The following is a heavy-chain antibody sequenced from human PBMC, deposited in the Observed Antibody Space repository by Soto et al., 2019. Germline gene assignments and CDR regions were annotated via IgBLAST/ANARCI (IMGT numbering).Heavy chain of an antibody. J-gene: IGHJ6*02. CDR2: ISPSSGYI. V-gene: IGHV3-21*01. CDR1: GFTFSIYT. D-gene: IGHD2-2*01. CDR3: AGGHIVLLPPASSAYYYGLDV. Sequence: EVQLVESGGGLVKPGGSLRLSCAASGFTFSIYTMNWVRQAPGKGLEWVSSISPSSGYIDYADSLKGRFTISRDNTKNSLYLQINSLGVEHTDVYYCAGGHIVLLPPASSAYYYGLDVWGQGTTVTVSS.